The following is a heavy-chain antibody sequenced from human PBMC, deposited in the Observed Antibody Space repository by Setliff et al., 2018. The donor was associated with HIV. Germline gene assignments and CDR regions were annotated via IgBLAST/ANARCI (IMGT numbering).Heavy chain of an antibody. CDR1: GYTFTNYG. J-gene: IGHJ4*02. V-gene: IGHV1-18*01. CDR3: ARFRKFQLVGALDY. CDR2: ISAYNGNT. D-gene: IGHD1-26*01. Sequence: GASVKVSCKASGYTFTNYGISWVRQAPGQGLEWMGWISAYNGNTHYAQKLQGRVTMTRNTSISTAYMELSSLRSEDTAVYYCARFRKFQLVGALDYWGQGTLVTVSS.